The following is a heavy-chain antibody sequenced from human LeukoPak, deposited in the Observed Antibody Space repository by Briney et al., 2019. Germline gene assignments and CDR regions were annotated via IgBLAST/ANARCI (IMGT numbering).Heavy chain of an antibody. V-gene: IGHV3-74*01. CDR2: IKSDKSIT. J-gene: IGHJ6*02. CDR3: VRDRSYGMDV. Sequence: GGSLRLSCAASGFTFSSSWMHWVRQAPGTGLVWVSHIKSDKSITSYADSVKGRFTISRDNAKNTLYLQMNSLRAEDTAVYYCVRDRSYGMDVWGQGTTVTVSS. CDR1: GFTFSSSW.